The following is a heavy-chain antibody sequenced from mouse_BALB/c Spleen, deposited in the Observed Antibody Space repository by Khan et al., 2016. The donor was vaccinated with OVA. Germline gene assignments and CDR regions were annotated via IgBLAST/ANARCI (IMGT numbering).Heavy chain of an antibody. CDR2: INPTSGYT. CDR1: GYTFTTYW. D-gene: IGHD1-1*01. Sequence: QVQLQQSGAELAKPGASVKMSCKASGYTFTTYWMHWVKQRPGQGLEWIGYINPTSGYTDYNQKFKDKATLTADKSSSTAYMQLSSLTSDDSAIYYCARGRIDYWGQGTTLTVSS. V-gene: IGHV1-7*01. CDR3: ARGRIDY. J-gene: IGHJ2*01.